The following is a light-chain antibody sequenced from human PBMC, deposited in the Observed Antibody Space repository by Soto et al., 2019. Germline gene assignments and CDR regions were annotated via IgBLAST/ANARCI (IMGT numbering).Light chain of an antibody. CDR2: EVS. CDR1: SSDVGGYNY. V-gene: IGLV2-14*01. Sequence: QSALTQPASVSGCPGQSISISCTGTSSDVGGYNYVSWYQQFPGKAPKLMIYEVSNRPSGVSDRFSGSKSGNTASLTISGLQAEDEANYYCSSYTTSNTLVFGGGTKLTVL. CDR3: SSYTTSNTLV. J-gene: IGLJ3*02.